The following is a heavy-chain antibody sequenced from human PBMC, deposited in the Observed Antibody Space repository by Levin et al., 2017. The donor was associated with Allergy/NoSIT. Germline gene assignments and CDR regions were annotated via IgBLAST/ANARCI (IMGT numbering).Heavy chain of an antibody. CDR3: ARGFGYYDVSGQESP. CDR1: GFTFSSDA. J-gene: IGHJ4*02. V-gene: IGHV3-30*01. CDR2: ISYDGYNK. D-gene: IGHD3-22*01. Sequence: GESLKISCAASGFTFSSDAMHWVRQAPGKGLEWVALISYDGYNKYYADSVKGRFTISRDNPKNTLYLQMNSLRAEDTAVYYCARGFGYYDVSGQESPWGQGTLVTVSS.